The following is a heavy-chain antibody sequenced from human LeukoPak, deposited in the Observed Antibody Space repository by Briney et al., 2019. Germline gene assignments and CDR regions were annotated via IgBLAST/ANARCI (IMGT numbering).Heavy chain of an antibody. V-gene: IGHV3-30*18. J-gene: IGHJ4*02. D-gene: IGHD6-25*01. CDR2: ISYDGGNK. Sequence: PGGSLRLSCAASGFTFSSYGVHWVRQAPGKGLEWVAVISYDGGNKYYADSVKGRFTISRDNSKNTLYLQMNSLRAEDTAVYYCAKDRSAFDYWGQGTLVTVSS. CDR3: AKDRSAFDY. CDR1: GFTFSSYG.